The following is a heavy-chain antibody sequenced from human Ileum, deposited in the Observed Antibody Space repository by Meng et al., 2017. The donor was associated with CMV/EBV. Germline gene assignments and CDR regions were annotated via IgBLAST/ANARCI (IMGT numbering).Heavy chain of an antibody. V-gene: IGHV3-30*02. Sequence: VLRVGSGGGVVQPGGPLGLSWAVAGLTFSSYGMHWVRQAPGKGLEWVAFVRSDGSNKYYADSVKGRFTVSRDNSENTLFLQMNSLRADDTAVYYCSSLGDYWGQGTLVTVSS. CDR1: GLTFSSYG. CDR3: SSLGDY. J-gene: IGHJ4*02. D-gene: IGHD3-16*01. CDR2: VRSDGSNK.